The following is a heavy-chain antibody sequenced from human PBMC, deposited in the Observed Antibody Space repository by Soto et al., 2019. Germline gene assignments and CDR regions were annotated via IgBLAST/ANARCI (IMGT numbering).Heavy chain of an antibody. Sequence: SETLSLTCTVSGGSISSGDYSWSWVRQSPGKGLEWIGHTYNSGITYYNPSLKSRVVISIDTSRNQFSLRLNSLTAADRAVYFCARGVTVFGLVSRFWFDPWGQGTVVTVSS. J-gene: IGHJ5*02. CDR1: GGSISSGDYS. CDR3: ARGVTVFGLVSRFWFDP. CDR2: TYNSGIT. V-gene: IGHV4-30-4*01. D-gene: IGHD3-3*01.